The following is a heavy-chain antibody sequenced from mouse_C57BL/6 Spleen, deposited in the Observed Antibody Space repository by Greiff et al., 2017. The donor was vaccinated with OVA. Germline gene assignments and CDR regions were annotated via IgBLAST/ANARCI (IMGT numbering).Heavy chain of an antibody. V-gene: IGHV2-2*01. D-gene: IGHD2-3*01. CDR2: IWSGGST. Sequence: VKLQESGPGLVQPSQSLSITCTVSGFSLTSYGVHWVRQSPGKGLEWLGVIWSGGSTDYNAAFISRLIISKDNSKSQVFFKMNSLQADDTAIYYCARNPYDGLDAMDYWGQGTSVTVSS. CDR1: GFSLTSYG. J-gene: IGHJ4*01. CDR3: ARNPYDGLDAMDY.